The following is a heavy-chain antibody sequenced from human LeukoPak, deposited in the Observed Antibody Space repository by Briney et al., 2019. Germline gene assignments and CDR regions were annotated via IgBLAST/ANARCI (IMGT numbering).Heavy chain of an antibody. D-gene: IGHD5-18*01. V-gene: IGHV3-30-3*01. Sequence: PGRSLRLSCAASGFTFSSYAMHWVRQAPGKGLEWVAVISHDGSNKYYADSVKGRFTISRDNSKNTLYLQMNSLRAEDTAVYYCASPYTAMAPSLPFDIWGQGTMVTVSS. CDR1: GFTFSSYA. CDR2: ISHDGSNK. J-gene: IGHJ3*02. CDR3: ASPYTAMAPSLPFDI.